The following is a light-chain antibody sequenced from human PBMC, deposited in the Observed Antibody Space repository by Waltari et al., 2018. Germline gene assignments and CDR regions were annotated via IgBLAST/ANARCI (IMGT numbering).Light chain of an antibody. CDR2: DAS. V-gene: IGKV1-33*01. CDR3: QQYDNLPLT. J-gene: IGKJ5*01. CDR1: QDIANF. Sequence: DIQMTQSPSSLSASVGDRVTITCQASQDIANFLNWYQQKPGKAPKLLIYDASNLERGVPSRCSGSGSGTDFTFTISTLQPEDIGTYYCQQYDNLPLTFGQGTRLEIK.